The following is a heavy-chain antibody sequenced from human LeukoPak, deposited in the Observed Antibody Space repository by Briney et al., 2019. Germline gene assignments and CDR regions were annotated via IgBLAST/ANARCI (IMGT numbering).Heavy chain of an antibody. D-gene: IGHD5-18*01. CDR2: ISHSGST. V-gene: IGHV4-34*01. CDR1: GGPFSGYY. CDR3: ARGRGYNAFDI. J-gene: IGHJ3*02. Sequence: PSETLSLTCAVYGGPFSGYYWSWIRQPPGKGLEWIGEISHSGSTNYNPSLKSRVTISVDTSKSQFSLKLSSVTAADMAVFYCARGRGYNAFDIWGQGTMVTVSS.